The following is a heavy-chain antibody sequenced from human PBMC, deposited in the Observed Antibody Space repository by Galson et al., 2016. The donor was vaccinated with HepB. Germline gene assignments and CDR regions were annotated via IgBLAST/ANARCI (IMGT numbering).Heavy chain of an antibody. CDR2: IYSGGNT. D-gene: IGHD2-2*01. CDR1: GFTVSNNY. V-gene: IGHV3-53*01. J-gene: IGHJ1*01. Sequence: SLRLSCAASGFTVSNNYMRWVRQAPGKALEWVSLIYSGGNTHYADSVQGRFTISRDSSKNTLYLQMNSLRVDDTAVYYCARGGGPAAAACGQGTLVTVSS. CDR3: ARGGGPAAAA.